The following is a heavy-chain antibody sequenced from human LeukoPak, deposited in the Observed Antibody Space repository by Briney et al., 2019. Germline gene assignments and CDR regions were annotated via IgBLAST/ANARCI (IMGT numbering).Heavy chain of an antibody. CDR1: GYSFINFG. Sequence: ASVKVSCKASGYSFINFGLSWVRQAPGQGLEWMGWISAYNHNTNYAQKFQGRVTMTIDTSTTTVYMELRSLRSDDTAIYYCARDLMYCDTMSCYDGDFDYWGQGTPVAVSS. CDR2: ISAYNHNT. D-gene: IGHD2-2*01. CDR3: ARDLMYCDTMSCYDGDFDY. V-gene: IGHV1-18*01. J-gene: IGHJ4*02.